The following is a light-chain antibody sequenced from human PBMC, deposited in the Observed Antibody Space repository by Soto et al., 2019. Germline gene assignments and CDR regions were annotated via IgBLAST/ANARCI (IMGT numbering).Light chain of an antibody. CDR3: QEYDGAPPIT. V-gene: IGKV3-20*01. J-gene: IGKJ5*01. CDR2: DAS. Sequence: EVVLKQSPDTLSLSPGERATLSCRASQSVRSERLAWYQQKRGQAPTLLIFDASSRASGTPERFSGSGSGTDFTLTISRLEPEDFAVYYCQEYDGAPPITFGLGTLLEIK. CDR1: QSVRSER.